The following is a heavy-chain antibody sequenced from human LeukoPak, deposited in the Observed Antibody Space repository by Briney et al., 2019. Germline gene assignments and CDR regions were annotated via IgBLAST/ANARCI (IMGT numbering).Heavy chain of an antibody. Sequence: GGSLRLSCAASGFTFDDYAMHWVRQAPGKGLEWVSLISWDGGSTYYADSVKGRFTISRDNSKNSLYLQMNSLRAEDTAVYYCARSVISFRGAFDIWGQGTMVTVSS. CDR2: ISWDGGST. J-gene: IGHJ3*02. CDR3: ARSVISFRGAFDI. D-gene: IGHD2/OR15-2a*01. CDR1: GFTFDDYA. V-gene: IGHV3-43D*03.